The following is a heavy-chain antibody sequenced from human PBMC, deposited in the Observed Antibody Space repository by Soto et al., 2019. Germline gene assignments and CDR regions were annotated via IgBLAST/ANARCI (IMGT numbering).Heavy chain of an antibody. CDR3: AKDPSPGYYYYGMDV. J-gene: IGHJ6*02. V-gene: IGHV3-23*01. CDR2: ISGSGGST. D-gene: IGHD6-6*01. Sequence: GGSLRLSCAASGFTFSSYAMSWVRQAPGKGLEWVSAISGSGGSTYYADSVKGRFTIPRDNSKNTLYLQMNSLRAEDTAVYYCAKDPSPGYYYYGMDVWGQGTTVTVSS. CDR1: GFTFSSYA.